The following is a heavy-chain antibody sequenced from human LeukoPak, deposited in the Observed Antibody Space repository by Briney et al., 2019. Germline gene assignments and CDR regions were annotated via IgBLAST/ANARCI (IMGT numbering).Heavy chain of an antibody. D-gene: IGHD5-18*01. CDR1: SGSLGSNY. V-gene: IGHV4-59*01. CDR2: IYYSGST. J-gene: IGHJ2*01. CDR3: ATILHTALRYWYFDL. Sequence: SETLSLTRTVSSGSLGSNYGGSVRQPPGKGLEWIGYIYYSGSTSYNPSLKSRVSISVDTSKNQFSLKLISPTAAHAALYCYATILHTALRYWYFDLWGRGTLVTVSS.